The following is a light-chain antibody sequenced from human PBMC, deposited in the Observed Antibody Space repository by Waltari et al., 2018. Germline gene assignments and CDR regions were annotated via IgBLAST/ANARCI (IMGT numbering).Light chain of an antibody. CDR3: QSYDTSLSVV. J-gene: IGLJ3*02. Sequence: QSVLTQPPSVSGAPGQRVTISCTGSGSNIGAGYDVHWYQQLPRAAPKLPIYGSSTRPLGVPDRFFGSTSGTSASLASTGLQAEDEADYYCQSYDTSLSVVFGGGTKLTVL. CDR1: GSNIGAGYD. V-gene: IGLV1-40*01. CDR2: GSS.